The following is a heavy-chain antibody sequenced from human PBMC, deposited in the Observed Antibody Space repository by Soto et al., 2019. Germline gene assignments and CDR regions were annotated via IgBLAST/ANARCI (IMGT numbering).Heavy chain of an antibody. CDR2: MLYSGLT. Sequence: KTSETLSLTCSVSGYSVSSSDYYWARIRQPPGKGLEWIGSMLYSGLTYYNPSLNSRVTLSVDTSKNQFSVRLNSVTASDTAVYYCAPLSVSLSGPYGIHVWGQGTTVTVSS. D-gene: IGHD2-15*01. V-gene: IGHV4-39*01. J-gene: IGHJ6*02. CDR3: APLSVSLSGPYGIHV. CDR1: GYSVSSSDYY.